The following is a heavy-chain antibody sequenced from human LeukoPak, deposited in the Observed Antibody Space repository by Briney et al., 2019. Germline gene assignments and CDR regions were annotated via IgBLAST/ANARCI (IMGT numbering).Heavy chain of an antibody. J-gene: IGHJ4*02. CDR3: AKDQAYSSYYLDC. CDR2: INGNGAST. D-gene: IGHD5-18*01. CDR1: GFSFNDHA. Sequence: GGSLRLSCAASGFSFNDHAMSWVRQAPGKGLEWVSGINGNGASTYYSDSVKGRFTISRDNSKNTVYLQMSSLRADDTAIYYCAKDQAYSSYYLDCWGQGTLVTVSS. V-gene: IGHV3-23*01.